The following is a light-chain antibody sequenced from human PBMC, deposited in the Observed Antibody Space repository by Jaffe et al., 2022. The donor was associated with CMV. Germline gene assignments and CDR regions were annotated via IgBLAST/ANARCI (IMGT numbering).Light chain of an antibody. V-gene: IGKV3-20*01. CDR1: QRISSNY. J-gene: IGKJ2*01. CDR2: AAS. Sequence: EILLTQSPGTLSLSPGERATLSCRASQRISSNYLAWYQQKPGQAPRLLIYAASSRATGIPDRFSGSGSGTDFTLTISGLEPEDFAVYYCQHYDSSPMYTFGQGTKLEIK. CDR3: QHYDSSPMYT.